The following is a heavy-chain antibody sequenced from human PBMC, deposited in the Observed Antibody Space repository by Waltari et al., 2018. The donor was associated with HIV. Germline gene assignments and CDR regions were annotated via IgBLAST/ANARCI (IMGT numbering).Heavy chain of an antibody. CDR3: ASSLPLGAARRRGLDY. CDR1: GWSFSSYY. J-gene: IGHJ4*02. Sequence: QVQLQQRGAGLLTPSETLSLTCAVHGWSFSSYYWSWIRQPPGKGLEWIGEINQDGSTNYNPSLKSRVTISVDTSKNQFSLKLTSVTAADTAVYYWASSLPLGAARRRGLDYWGQGTQVTVSS. CDR2: INQDGST. D-gene: IGHD6-6*01. V-gene: IGHV4-34*01.